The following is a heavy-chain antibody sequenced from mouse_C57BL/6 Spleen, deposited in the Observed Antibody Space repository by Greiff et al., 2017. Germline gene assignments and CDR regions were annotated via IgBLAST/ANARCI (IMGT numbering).Heavy chain of an antibody. D-gene: IGHD1-1*01. CDR1: GFNIKDDY. V-gene: IGHV14-4*01. CDR2: IDPENGDT. Sequence: EVKLVESGAELVRPGASVKLSCTASGFNIKDDYMHWVKQRPEQGLEWIGWIDPENGDTEYASKFQGKATITADTSSNTAYLQLSSLTSEDTAVYYCTTFFYYGSRGNYWGQGTTLTVSS. CDR3: TTFFYYGSRGNY. J-gene: IGHJ2*01.